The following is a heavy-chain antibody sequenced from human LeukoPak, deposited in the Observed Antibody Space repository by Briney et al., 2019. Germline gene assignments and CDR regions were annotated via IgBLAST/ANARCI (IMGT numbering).Heavy chain of an antibody. V-gene: IGHV4-34*01. CDR2: INHSGST. D-gene: IGHD3-3*01. CDR3: ARSTIFGVVTN. Sequence: SSETLSLTCAVYGGSFSGYYWSWIRRPPGKGLEWIGEINHSGSTNYNPSLKSRVTISVDTSKNQFSLKLSSVTAADTAVYYCARSTIFGVVTNWGQGTLVTVSS. J-gene: IGHJ4*02. CDR1: GGSFSGYY.